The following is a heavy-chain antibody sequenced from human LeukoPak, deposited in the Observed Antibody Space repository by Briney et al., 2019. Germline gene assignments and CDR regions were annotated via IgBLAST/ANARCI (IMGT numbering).Heavy chain of an antibody. CDR1: GFTFSSYW. D-gene: IGHD6-6*01. J-gene: IGHJ4*02. Sequence: PGGSLRLSCAASGFTFSSYWMSWVRQAPGTGLEWVANIKQDGSEKYYVDSVKGRFTISSDNAKNSLYLQMNSSRAEDTAVYYCARDLHLRSSSSSYSHIVTFSKSAVFDYWGQGTLVTVSS. V-gene: IGHV3-7*01. CDR3: ARDLHLRSSSSSYSHIVTFSKSAVFDY. CDR2: IKQDGSEK.